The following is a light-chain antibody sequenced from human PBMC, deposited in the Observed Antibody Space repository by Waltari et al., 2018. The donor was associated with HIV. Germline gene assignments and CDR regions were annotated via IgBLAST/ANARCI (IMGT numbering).Light chain of an antibody. CDR2: QDT. Sequence: SYDLTQPPSVSVSPGQTASITCSGDKLGDKDVCWFQQKPGQSPVLVMEQDTKRPSGISERFSGSNSGNTATLIISGTQAMDEADYYCQAWDNSAYVFGPGTKVTVL. CDR3: QAWDNSAYV. CDR1: KLGDKD. J-gene: IGLJ1*01. V-gene: IGLV3-1*01.